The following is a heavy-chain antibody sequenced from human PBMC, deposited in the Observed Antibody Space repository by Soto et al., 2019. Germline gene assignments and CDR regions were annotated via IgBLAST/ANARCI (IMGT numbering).Heavy chain of an antibody. CDR1: GFTFSRYA. J-gene: IGHJ6*02. D-gene: IGHD6-6*01. V-gene: IGHV3-23*01. CDR2: ISGSGGST. Sequence: EVQLLESGGGLVQPGGSLRLSCAAAGFTFSRYAMSWVRQAPGKGLEWVSAISGSGGSTYYAHSVKGRFTISRDNSKNTLYLQMNSLRAEDTAVYYCAKSLWSIAARRTSKYYYYGMDVWGQGTTVTVSS. CDR3: AKSLWSIAARRTSKYYYYGMDV.